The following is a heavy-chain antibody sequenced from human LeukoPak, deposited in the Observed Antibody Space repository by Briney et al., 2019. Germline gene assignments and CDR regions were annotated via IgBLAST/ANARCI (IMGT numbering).Heavy chain of an antibody. Sequence: PSETLSLTCTVSGGSISRGGYYWRWIRQHPGKGLEWIGYIYYSGSTYYNPSLKSRVTISVDTSKNQFSLKLSSVTAADTAVYYCARRSLMSSGSYLPRYYFDYWGQGTLVTVSS. V-gene: IGHV4-31*03. CDR2: IYYSGST. CDR3: ARRSLMSSGSYLPRYYFDY. CDR1: GGSISRGGYY. D-gene: IGHD3-10*01. J-gene: IGHJ4*02.